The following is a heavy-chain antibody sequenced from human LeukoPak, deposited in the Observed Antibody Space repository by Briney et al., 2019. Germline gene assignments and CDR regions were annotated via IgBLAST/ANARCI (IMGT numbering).Heavy chain of an antibody. CDR2: IYIGDSDT. Sequence: GGPLRLSCKGSRYSFTNYWIGWVRQMPGKGLEWMGIIYIGDSDTRYSPSFQGQVTISADMSISTAYLQWSSLKASDTAMYFCAGRGEYQPLYGDSMVTGFDYWGQGTLVTVSS. CDR3: AGRGEYQPLYGDSMVTGFDY. J-gene: IGHJ4*02. D-gene: IGHD2-2*02. V-gene: IGHV5-51*01. CDR1: RYSFTNYW.